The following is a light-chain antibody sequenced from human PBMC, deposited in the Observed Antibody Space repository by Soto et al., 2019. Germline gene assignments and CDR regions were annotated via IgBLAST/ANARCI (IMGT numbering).Light chain of an antibody. Sequence: EIVLTQAPATLCLPPGERATLSCRASQSVGGYLAWYQQRPGQAPRVLIYDASNRATGIPVRFSGSGSGTDCTLTISSLEPEEFAVYYCQQRSNWPITCGEGTQLEIK. J-gene: IGKJ5*01. CDR1: QSVGGY. CDR3: QQRSNWPIT. CDR2: DAS. V-gene: IGKV3-11*01.